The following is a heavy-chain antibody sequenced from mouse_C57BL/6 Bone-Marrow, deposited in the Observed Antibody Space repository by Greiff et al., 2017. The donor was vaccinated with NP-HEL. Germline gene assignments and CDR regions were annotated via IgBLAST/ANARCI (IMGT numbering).Heavy chain of an antibody. CDR1: GYTFTDYY. V-gene: IGHV1-76*01. CDR2: IYPGSGNT. Sequence: QVQLKQSGAELVRPGASVKLSCKASGYTFTDYYINWVKQRPGQGLEWIARIYPGSGNTYYNEKFKGKATLTAEKSSSTAYMQLSSLTSEDSAVYFCARDPYYYGSSYDAMDYWGQGTSVTVSS. CDR3: ARDPYYYGSSYDAMDY. D-gene: IGHD1-1*01. J-gene: IGHJ4*01.